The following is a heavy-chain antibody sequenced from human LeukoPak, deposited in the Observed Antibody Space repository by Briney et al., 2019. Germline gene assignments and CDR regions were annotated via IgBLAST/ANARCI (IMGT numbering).Heavy chain of an antibody. V-gene: IGHV4-38-2*02. CDR1: GYSINSGYY. CDR3: ARDASRGSYLGAFDI. D-gene: IGHD1-26*01. CDR2: IYYSGST. J-gene: IGHJ3*02. Sequence: SETLSLTCTVSGYSINSGYYWGWIRQPPGKGLEWIGSIYYSGSTYYNPSLKSRVTISVDTSKNQFSLKLSSVTAADTAVYYCARDASRGSYLGAFDIWGQGTMVTVSS.